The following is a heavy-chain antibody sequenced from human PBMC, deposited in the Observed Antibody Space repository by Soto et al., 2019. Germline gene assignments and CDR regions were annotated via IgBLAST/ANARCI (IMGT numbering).Heavy chain of an antibody. V-gene: IGHV3-7*05. CDR2: INQHGSER. D-gene: IGHD3-9*01. Sequence: EVELVESGGGLVQPGGSLRLSCAATGFMFSSYWMTWVRQAPGQGLEWVANINQHGSERYYVDSVEGRFTISRDNATNSVFLQMEKLRVEDTAMYYCATDILDFCGQGTLVSVSS. J-gene: IGHJ4*02. CDR3: ATDILDF. CDR1: GFMFSSYW.